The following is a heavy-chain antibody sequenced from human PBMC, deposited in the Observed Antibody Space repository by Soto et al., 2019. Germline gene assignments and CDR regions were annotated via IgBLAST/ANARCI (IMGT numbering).Heavy chain of an antibody. D-gene: IGHD2-15*01. CDR2: IIPIFGTA. Sequence: GVSVKVSCKASGGTVSSYAMSWVRQAPGQGLEWMGGIIPIFGTANYAQKFQGRVTITADESTSTAYMELSSLRSEDTAVYYCARGLYCSGGSCQGYYFDYWGQGTLVTVSS. CDR3: ARGLYCSGGSCQGYYFDY. CDR1: GGTVSSYA. J-gene: IGHJ4*02. V-gene: IGHV1-69*13.